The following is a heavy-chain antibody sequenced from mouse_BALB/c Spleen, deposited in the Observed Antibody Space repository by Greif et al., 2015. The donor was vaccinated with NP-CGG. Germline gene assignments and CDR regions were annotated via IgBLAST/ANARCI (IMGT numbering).Heavy chain of an antibody. D-gene: IGHD4-1*01. J-gene: IGHJ2*01. CDR1: GYTFTSYW. Sequence: VKLVESGAELAKPGASVKMSCKASGYTFTSYWMHWVKQRPGQGLEWIGYINPSTGYTEYNQKFKDEATLTADKSSSTAYMQLSSLTSEDSAVYYCARKGLTGAFDYWGQGTTLTVSS. CDR2: INPSTGYT. V-gene: IGHV1-7*01. CDR3: ARKGLTGAFDY.